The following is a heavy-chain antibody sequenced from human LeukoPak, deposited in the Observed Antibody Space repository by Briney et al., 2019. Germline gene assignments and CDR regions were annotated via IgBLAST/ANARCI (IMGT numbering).Heavy chain of an antibody. Sequence: SETLSLTCTVSGGSISSGGYYWSWSRQHPGKGLEWIGYIYYSGSTYYNPSLKSRVTISVDTSKNQLSLKLSSVTAADTAVYYCARVHPSYYYYGMDVWGKGTTVTVSS. CDR1: GGSISSGGYY. V-gene: IGHV4-31*03. CDR2: IYYSGST. J-gene: IGHJ6*04. CDR3: ARVHPSYYYYGMDV.